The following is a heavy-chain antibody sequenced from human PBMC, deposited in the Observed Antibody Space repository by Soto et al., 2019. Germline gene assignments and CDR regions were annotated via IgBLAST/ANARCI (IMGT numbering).Heavy chain of an antibody. CDR3: ARAFHSSSWTTYWYFDL. CDR1: GFTFSSYS. Sequence: GGSLRLSCAASGFTFSSYSMNWVRQAPGKGLEWVSSISSSSSYIYYADSVKGRFTISRDNAKNSLYLQMNSLRAEDTAVYYCARAFHSSSWTTYWYFDLWGRGTLVTVSS. J-gene: IGHJ2*01. V-gene: IGHV3-21*01. CDR2: ISSSSSYI. D-gene: IGHD6-13*01.